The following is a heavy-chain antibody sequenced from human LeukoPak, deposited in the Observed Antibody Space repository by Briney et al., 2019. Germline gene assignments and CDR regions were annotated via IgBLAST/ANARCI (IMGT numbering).Heavy chain of an antibody. CDR1: GDPLSNGNYD. Sequence: SETLSLTCTVSGDPLSNGNYDWSRIRQPAGKGLEWLGRFYTSQSSNYTPSLKSRVTISVDTSKTQFYLKLSSVTAADTAGDYCAGGYSYGSTYYYMDVGGKGTTVTISS. V-gene: IGHV4-61*02. J-gene: IGHJ6*03. CDR3: AGGYSYGSTYYYMDV. CDR2: FYTSQSS. D-gene: IGHD5-18*01.